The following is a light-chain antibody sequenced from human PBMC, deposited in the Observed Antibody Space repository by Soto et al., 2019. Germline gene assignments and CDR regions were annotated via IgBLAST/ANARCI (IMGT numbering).Light chain of an antibody. V-gene: IGLV2-8*01. CDR1: SSDVVGYNY. J-gene: IGLJ1*01. Sequence: QSVLTQPPSASGSPGQSVTISCTGTSSDVVGYNYVSWYQQHPGKAPKLMIYEVSKRPSGVPDRFSGSKSGNTASLTVSGLQAEDESYYYCSSYAGCNHSFYVSGTGTEVTVL. CDR2: EVS. CDR3: SSYAGCNHSFYV.